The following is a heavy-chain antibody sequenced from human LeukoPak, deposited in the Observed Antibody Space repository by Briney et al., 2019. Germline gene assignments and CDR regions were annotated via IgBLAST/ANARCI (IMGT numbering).Heavy chain of an antibody. CDR3: ARVHYDFFYYYYMDV. Sequence: PGGSLRLSCAASGCTFDDYGMSWVRQAPGKGLEWVSGINWNGGSTGYADSVKSRFTISRDNAKNSLYLQMNSLRAEDTALYYCARVHYDFFYYYYMDVWGKGTTVTVSS. V-gene: IGHV3-20*04. CDR2: INWNGGST. CDR1: GCTFDDYG. D-gene: IGHD3-3*01. J-gene: IGHJ6*03.